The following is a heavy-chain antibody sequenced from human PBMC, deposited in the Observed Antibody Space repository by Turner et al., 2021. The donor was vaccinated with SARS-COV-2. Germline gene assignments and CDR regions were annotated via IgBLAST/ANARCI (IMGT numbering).Heavy chain of an antibody. CDR1: GGSISSSNYY. CDR3: ARLLNPGSYYYYYYGMDV. V-gene: IGHV4-39*01. CDR2: IYYSGRT. J-gene: IGHJ6*02. Sequence: QLQLQDSGPGLVKPSETLSLTCTVSGGSISSSNYYWGWIRQPPGKGLEWIGSIYYSGRTEYNPSLKSRVTISVDTSKNQFSLKLSSVTAADTAVYYCARLLNPGSYYYYYYGMDVWGQGTTVTVSS. D-gene: IGHD3-10*01.